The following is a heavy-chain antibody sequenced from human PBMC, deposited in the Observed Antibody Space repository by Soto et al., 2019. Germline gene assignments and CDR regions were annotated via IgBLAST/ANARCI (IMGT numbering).Heavy chain of an antibody. CDR2: IDPSDSYT. CDR3: ARSDLYCGGGFYSTLYYGMDV. D-gene: IGHD2-21*01. J-gene: IGHJ6*02. V-gene: IGHV5-10-1*01. Sequence: PGESLKISCQGSGYSFTSYWINWVRQMPGKGLQWMGRIDPSDSYTNYSPSFQGHVTISADKSISTAYLQWSNLKASDTAMYYCARSDLYCGGGFYSTLYYGMDVWGQGTTVTVSS. CDR1: GYSFTSYW.